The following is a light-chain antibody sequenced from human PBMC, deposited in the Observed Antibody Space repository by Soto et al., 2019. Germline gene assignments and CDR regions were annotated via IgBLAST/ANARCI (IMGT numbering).Light chain of an antibody. CDR2: DAS. CDR3: QQYNSWPIT. J-gene: IGKJ5*01. CDR1: QSVSSY. Sequence: EIVLTQSPATLSLSPGERATLSCRASQSVSSYLAWYQQKPGQAPRLLIYDASNRATGIPPRFTGSGSGTEFTLTISSLQSEDFAVYYCQQYNSWPITFGQGTRLENK. V-gene: IGKV3-11*01.